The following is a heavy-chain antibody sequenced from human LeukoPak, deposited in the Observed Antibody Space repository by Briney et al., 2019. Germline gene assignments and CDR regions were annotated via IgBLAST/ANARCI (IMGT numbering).Heavy chain of an antibody. CDR3: ARQVKNYDFWSGYSRKAFDI. Sequence: GASVTVSCKASGYTFAGYYMHWVRQAPGQGLEWMGWINPNSGGTNYAQKFQGRVTMTRDTSISTAYMELSRLRSDDTAVYYCARQVKNYDFWSGYSRKAFDIWGQGTMVTVSS. CDR2: INPNSGGT. D-gene: IGHD3-3*01. J-gene: IGHJ3*02. CDR1: GYTFAGYY. V-gene: IGHV1-2*02.